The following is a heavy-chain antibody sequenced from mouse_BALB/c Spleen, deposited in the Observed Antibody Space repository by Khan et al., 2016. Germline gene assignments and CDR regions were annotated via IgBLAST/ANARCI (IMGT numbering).Heavy chain of an antibody. Sequence: VQLKQSGPELVKPGTSVKISCKASGYSFTDYFMNWVMQSHGKSLEWIGRINLYNGATFFNQTFKGKATLTVDRSSSPAHMELRSLASEDSAVYYCARYGYDAYFDVWGAGTTVTVSS. CDR1: GYSFTDYF. V-gene: IGHV1-20*02. D-gene: IGHD2-14*01. CDR3: ARYGYDAYFDV. J-gene: IGHJ1*01. CDR2: INLYNGAT.